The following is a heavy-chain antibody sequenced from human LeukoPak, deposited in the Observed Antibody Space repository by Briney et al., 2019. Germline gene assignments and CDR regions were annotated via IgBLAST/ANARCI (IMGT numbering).Heavy chain of an antibody. CDR3: VRSFYGHDPYYCYMDV. D-gene: IGHD1-26*01. CDR1: EFTLRNYW. V-gene: IGHV3-7*01. J-gene: IGHJ6*03. Sequence: GGSLRLSCAASEFTLRNYWMSWVRQAPGKGLEWVATIKEDGSEKYYVDSVKGRFTISRENAKNSLYLQMNSLRAEDTAVYYCVRSFYGHDPYYCYMDVWGKGTTVTVSS. CDR2: IKEDGSEK.